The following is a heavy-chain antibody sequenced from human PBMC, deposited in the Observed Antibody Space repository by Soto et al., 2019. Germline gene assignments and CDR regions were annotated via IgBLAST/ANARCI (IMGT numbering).Heavy chain of an antibody. J-gene: IGHJ4*02. CDR3: ARGGGMTTVTTFGY. D-gene: IGHD4-17*01. CDR1: GGSISRGGYY. CDR2: IYYSGST. V-gene: IGHV4-31*02. Sequence: SETRDLTWTVSGGSISRGGYYWIWIRQHPGKGLEWIGYIYYSGSTYYNPSLKSRVTISVDTSKNQFSLKLSSVTAADTAVYYCARGGGMTTVTTFGYWGQGTLVTFSS.